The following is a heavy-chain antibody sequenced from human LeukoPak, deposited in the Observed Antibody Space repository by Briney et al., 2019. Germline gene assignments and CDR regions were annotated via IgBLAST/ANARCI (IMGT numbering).Heavy chain of an antibody. CDR2: INHSGST. CDR3: ARLSLRANYYYYGMDV. V-gene: IGHV4-34*01. Sequence: SETLSLTCAVYGGSFSGYYWSWIRQPPGKGLEWIGEINHSGSTNYNPSLKSRVTISVDTSKNQFSLKLSSVTAADTAVYYCARLSLRANYYYYGMDVWGQGTTVTVSS. CDR1: GGSFSGYY. J-gene: IGHJ6*02. D-gene: IGHD3-10*01.